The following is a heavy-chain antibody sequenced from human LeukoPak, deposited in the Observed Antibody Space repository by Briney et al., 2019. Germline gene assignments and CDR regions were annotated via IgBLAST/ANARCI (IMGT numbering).Heavy chain of an antibody. D-gene: IGHD1-26*01. CDR1: GGSISSGGYY. Sequence: SETLSLTCTVSGGSISSGGYYWSWIRQHPGKGLEWIGYIYYSGSTYYNPSLKSRVTISLDTSKSQFSLKLTSVTAADTAVYYCARHLSGGTYPLDYWGQGTLVTVSS. J-gene: IGHJ4*02. CDR3: ARHLSGGTYPLDY. CDR2: IYYSGST. V-gene: IGHV4-31*03.